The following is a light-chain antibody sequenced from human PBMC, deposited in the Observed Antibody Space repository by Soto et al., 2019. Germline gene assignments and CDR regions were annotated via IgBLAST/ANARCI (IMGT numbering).Light chain of an antibody. CDR2: ATS. V-gene: IGKV1-6*01. J-gene: IGKJ4*01. CDR1: QDIRSD. CDR3: LQDYSYPLT. Sequence: IQLTQSPSSLSASVGDRVTITCRASQDIRSDLGWYQQRPGKAPKLLIYATSSLQSGVPSRFSGSGSGTDFTLTISSLQPEDFATYYCLQDYSYPLTFGGGTKVDIK.